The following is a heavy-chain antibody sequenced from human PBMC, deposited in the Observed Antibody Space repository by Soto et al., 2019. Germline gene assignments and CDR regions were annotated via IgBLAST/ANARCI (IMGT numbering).Heavy chain of an antibody. CDR2: ISSNGGST. J-gene: IGHJ4*02. D-gene: IGHD2-15*01. V-gene: IGHV3-64*01. CDR3: ARDFFRGGQTAFDY. CDR1: GFTFSSYA. Sequence: PGGSLRLSCAASGFTFSSYAMHWVRQAPGKGLECVSAISSNGGSTYYANSVKGRFTISRDNSKNTLYLQMGSLRAEDMAVYYCARDFFRGGQTAFDYWGQGTLVTVSS.